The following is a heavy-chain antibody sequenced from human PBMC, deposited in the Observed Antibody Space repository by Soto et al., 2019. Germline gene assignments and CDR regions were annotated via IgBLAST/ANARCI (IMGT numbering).Heavy chain of an antibody. CDR2: ISYSGST. CDR3: ARAPLSLRGVSEFDP. CDR1: GGSTTAYY. Sequence: TSETLSLTCTVSGGSTTAYYLNWIRQPPGQGLEWIGYISYSGSTNYNPSLQSRVTISMDSSKSQFSLRLTSVTAADSALYYCARAPLSLRGVSEFDPWGQGTVVTVSS. V-gene: IGHV4-59*01. D-gene: IGHD2-8*01. J-gene: IGHJ5*02.